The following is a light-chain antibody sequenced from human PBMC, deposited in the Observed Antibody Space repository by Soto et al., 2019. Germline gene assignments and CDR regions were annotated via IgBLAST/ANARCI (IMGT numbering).Light chain of an antibody. CDR3: QQYDSWSQT. V-gene: IGKV3-15*01. CDR1: PSVRNY. J-gene: IGKJ1*01. Sequence: EIVMTQYPATLSVSPGERATLSCGASPSVRNYLVWYQQKPRQAPRLLIHGASTRATGIPARFSGSGSGTEFSLTISSLQSEDFAVYYCQQYDSWSQTFGQGTKV. CDR2: GAS.